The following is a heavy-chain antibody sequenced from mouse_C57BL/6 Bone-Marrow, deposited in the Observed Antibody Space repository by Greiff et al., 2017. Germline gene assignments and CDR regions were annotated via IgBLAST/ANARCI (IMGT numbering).Heavy chain of an antibody. V-gene: IGHV1-55*01. CDR3: ARGFYHED. CDR2: IYPGSGST. D-gene: IGHD1-1*01. CDR1: GYTFTSYW. Sequence: QVQLQQPGAELVKPGASVKMSCKASGYTFTSYWITWVKQRPGQGLEWIGDIYPGSGSTNYNEKFKSKATLTADTSSCTAYMQLSSLTSEDSAVYYCARGFYHEDWGQGTTLTVSS. J-gene: IGHJ2*01.